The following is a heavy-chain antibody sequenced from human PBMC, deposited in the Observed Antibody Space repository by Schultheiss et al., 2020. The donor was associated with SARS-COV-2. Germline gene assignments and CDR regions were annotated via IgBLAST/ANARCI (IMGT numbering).Heavy chain of an antibody. J-gene: IGHJ2*01. CDR3: ASDSSGYFSHWYFDL. CDR1: GGSVSSGSYY. CDR2: IYYSGST. V-gene: IGHV4-61*05. D-gene: IGHD3-22*01. Sequence: SETLSLTCTVSGGSVSSGSYYWGWIRQPPGKGLEWIGYIYYSGSTYYNPSLKSRVTISVDKSKNQFSLKLSSVTAADTAVYYCASDSSGYFSHWYFDLWGRGTLVTVSS.